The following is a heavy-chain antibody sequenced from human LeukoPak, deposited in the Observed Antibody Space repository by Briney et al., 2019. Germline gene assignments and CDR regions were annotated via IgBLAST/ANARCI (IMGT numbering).Heavy chain of an antibody. CDR1: GYTFTSYA. CDR2: IIPIFGTA. Sequence: ASVKVSCKASGYTFTSYAMNWVRQAPGQGLEWMGGIIPIFGTANYAQKFQGRVTITADEPTSTAYMELSSLRSEDTAVYYCTGSQWELTTGRPYDAFGIWGQGTMVTVSA. J-gene: IGHJ3*02. CDR3: TGSQWELTTGRPYDAFGI. D-gene: IGHD1-26*01. V-gene: IGHV1-69*13.